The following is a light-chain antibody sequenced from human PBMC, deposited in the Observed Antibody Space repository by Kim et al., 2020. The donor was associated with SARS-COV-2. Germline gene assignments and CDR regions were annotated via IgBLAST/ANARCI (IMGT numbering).Light chain of an antibody. V-gene: IGLV2-18*02. CDR2: EVT. Sequence: GQAVTLSCTGTSNDIGIYNRVSWYQQPPGTAPKLIIYEVTNRPSGVPDRFSGSKSGNTASLIISGLQAEDEADYYCSSYTSRNIYVFGIGTKVTVL. CDR1: SNDIGIYNR. CDR3: SSYTSRNIYV. J-gene: IGLJ1*01.